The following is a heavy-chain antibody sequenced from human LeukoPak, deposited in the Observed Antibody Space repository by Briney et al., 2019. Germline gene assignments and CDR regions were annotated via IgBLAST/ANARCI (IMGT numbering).Heavy chain of an antibody. Sequence: GGSLRLSCAASGFTFSSSAMSWVRQAPGKGLEWVSAISNNGGYTYYADSVQGRFTISRDNSKSTLCLQMNSLRAEDTAVYYCAKKLGYCSDGSCYFPYWGQGTLVTVSS. CDR2: ISNNGGYT. CDR3: AKKLGYCSDGSCYFPY. J-gene: IGHJ4*02. V-gene: IGHV3-23*01. CDR1: GFTFSSSA. D-gene: IGHD2-15*01.